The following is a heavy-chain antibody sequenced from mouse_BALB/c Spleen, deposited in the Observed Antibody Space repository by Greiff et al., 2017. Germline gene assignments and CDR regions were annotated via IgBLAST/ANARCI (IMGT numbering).Heavy chain of an antibody. D-gene: IGHD1-2*01. J-gene: IGHJ2*01. CDR1: GYTFTSYW. CDR3: TRSLPFDY. CDR2: IDPGNSDT. Sequence: VQLQQSGTVLVRPGASVKMSCKASGYTFTSYWMHWVNQRPGQGLEWIGAIDPGNSDTSYNQKFKGKAKLTAVTSTSTAYMELSSLTNEDSAVYYGTRSLPFDYWGQGTTVTVSS. V-gene: IGHV1-5*01.